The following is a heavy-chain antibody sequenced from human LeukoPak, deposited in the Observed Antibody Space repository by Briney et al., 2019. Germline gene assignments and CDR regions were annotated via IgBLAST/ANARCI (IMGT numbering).Heavy chain of an antibody. J-gene: IGHJ4*02. CDR3: ARDLAAGGPCNY. CDR2: IKQDGSEK. Sequence: GGSLRLSCAASGFTFSGYWMSWVRQAPGKGLEWVANIKQDGSEKYYVDSVRGRFTISRDSAKNSLFLQMDSLRVEDTAVYYCARDLAAGGPCNYWGQGTLVTVSS. V-gene: IGHV3-7*01. CDR1: GFTFSGYW. D-gene: IGHD6-13*01.